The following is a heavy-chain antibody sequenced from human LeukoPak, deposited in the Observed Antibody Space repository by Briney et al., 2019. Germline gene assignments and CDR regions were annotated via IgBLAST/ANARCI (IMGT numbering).Heavy chain of an antibody. CDR3: AGGYYDSSGYVY. V-gene: IGHV3-48*03. J-gene: IGHJ4*02. CDR1: GFTFSSYE. Sequence: GGSLRLSCAASGFTFSSYEMNWVRQAPGKGLEWVSYISSSGSTIYYADSVKGRFTISRDNAKNSLYLQMSSLRAEDTAVYYCAGGYYDSSGYVYWGQGTLVTVSS. D-gene: IGHD3-22*01. CDR2: ISSSGSTI.